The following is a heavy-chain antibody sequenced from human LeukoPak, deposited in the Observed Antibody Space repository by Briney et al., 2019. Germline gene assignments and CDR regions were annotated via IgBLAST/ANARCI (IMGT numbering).Heavy chain of an antibody. CDR2: INHSGST. CDR1: GGSFSGYY. J-gene: IGHJ5*02. CDR3: ASRPWDQLELPIP. Sequence: KTSETLSLTCAVYGGSFSGYYWSWIRQPPGKGLEWIGEINHSGSTNYNPSLKSRVTISVDTSKNQFSLKLSSVTAADTAVYYCASRPWDQLELPIPWGQGTLVTVSS. D-gene: IGHD1-7*01. V-gene: IGHV4-34*01.